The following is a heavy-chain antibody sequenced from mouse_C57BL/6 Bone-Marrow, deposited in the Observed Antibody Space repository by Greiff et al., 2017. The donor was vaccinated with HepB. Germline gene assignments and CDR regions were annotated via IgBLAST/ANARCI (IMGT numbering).Heavy chain of an antibody. CDR1: GYAFSSSW. V-gene: IGHV1-82*01. D-gene: IGHD1-1*01. CDR3: ARGAYYAWFAY. J-gene: IGHJ3*01. Sequence: QVHVKQSGPELVKPGASVKISCKASGYAFSSSWMNWVKQRPGKGLEWIGRIYPGDGDTNYNGKFKGKATLTADKSSSTAYMQLSSLTSEDSAVYFCARGAYYAWFAYWGQGTLVTVSA. CDR2: IYPGDGDT.